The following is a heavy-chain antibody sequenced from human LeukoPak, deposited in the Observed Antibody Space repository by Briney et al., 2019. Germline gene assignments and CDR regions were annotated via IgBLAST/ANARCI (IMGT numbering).Heavy chain of an antibody. J-gene: IGHJ3*02. CDR1: GYTFTSYD. Sequence: ASVKVSCKASGYTFTSYDINWVRQATGQGLEWKGWMNPNSGNTGYAQKFQGRVTITRNTSISTAYMELSSLRSEDTAVYYCARDQGLLDAFDIWGQGTMVTVFS. CDR3: ARDQGLLDAFDI. D-gene: IGHD2/OR15-2a*01. CDR2: MNPNSGNT. V-gene: IGHV1-8*03.